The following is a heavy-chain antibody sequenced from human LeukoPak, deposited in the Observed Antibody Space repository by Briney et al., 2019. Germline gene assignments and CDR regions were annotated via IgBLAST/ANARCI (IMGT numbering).Heavy chain of an antibody. Sequence: GGSLRLSCAASGFTFSSYSMIWVRQAPGKGLEWVSYISSSGSTIYYADSVKGRFTISRDNAKNSLYLQMNSLRAEDTAVYYCARDRLSSGIKDAFDIWGQGTMVTVSS. CDR1: GFTFSSYS. D-gene: IGHD3-10*01. CDR3: ARDRLSSGIKDAFDI. CDR2: ISSSGSTI. J-gene: IGHJ3*02. V-gene: IGHV3-48*04.